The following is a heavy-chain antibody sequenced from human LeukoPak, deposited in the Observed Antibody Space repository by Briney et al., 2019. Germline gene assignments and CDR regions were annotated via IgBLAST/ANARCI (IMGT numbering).Heavy chain of an antibody. Sequence: SGTLSLTCTVSGGSISSYYWSWIRQPPGKGLGWIGYIYTSWSINYNPSLKSRVTISVDTTKNHFALKLRSVTAADTAVYYCARHKWVAGYYFDYWGQGTLVTVSS. D-gene: IGHD6-19*01. V-gene: IGHV4-4*09. CDR3: ARHKWVAGYYFDY. CDR1: GGSISSYY. J-gene: IGHJ4*02. CDR2: IYTSWSI.